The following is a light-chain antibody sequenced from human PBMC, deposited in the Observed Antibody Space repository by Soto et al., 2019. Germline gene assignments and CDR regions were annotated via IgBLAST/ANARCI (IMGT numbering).Light chain of an antibody. V-gene: IGKV1-39*02. J-gene: IGKJ3*01. Sequence: DIQLTQSPSSLSASVGDTVTITCRASQTVSRYLNWYQQKSGTAPKLLIYAASTLHTGVPSRFSGRGSGTDFTLTISRLEPEDFAVYYCQRYGLSPTFGPGT. CDR2: AAS. CDR3: QRYGLSPT. CDR1: QTVSRY.